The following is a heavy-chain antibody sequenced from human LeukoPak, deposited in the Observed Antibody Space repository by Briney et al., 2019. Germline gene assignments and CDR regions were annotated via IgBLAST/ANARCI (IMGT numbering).Heavy chain of an antibody. D-gene: IGHD6-19*01. CDR2: IIPIFGTA. CDR1: GDTFSSYA. V-gene: IGHV1-69*13. CDR3: ARSQYSSGWYPHFDY. Sequence: SVKVSCKASGDTFSSYAISWVRQAPGQGLEWMGGIIPIFGTANYAQKFQGRVTITADESTSTAYMELSSLRSEDTAVYYCARSQYSSGWYPHFDYWGQGTLVTVSS. J-gene: IGHJ4*02.